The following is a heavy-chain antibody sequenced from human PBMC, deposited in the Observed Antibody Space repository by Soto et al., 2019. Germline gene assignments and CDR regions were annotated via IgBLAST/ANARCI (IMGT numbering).Heavy chain of an antibody. Sequence: ASVKVSCKASGGTFSSYTINWVRQAPGQGLEWMGGIIPIFGTANYAQKFQGRVTITADESTSTAYMELSSLRSEDTAVYYCARGNHRWLQLWYFDLWGRGTLVTVSS. D-gene: IGHD5-12*01. CDR1: GGTFSSYT. V-gene: IGHV1-69*13. J-gene: IGHJ2*01. CDR3: ARGNHRWLQLWYFDL. CDR2: IIPIFGTA.